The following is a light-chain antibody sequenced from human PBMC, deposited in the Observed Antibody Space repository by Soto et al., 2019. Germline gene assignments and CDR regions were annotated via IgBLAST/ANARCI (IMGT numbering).Light chain of an antibody. Sequence: DIQLTQSPSSLSASVGDRVTITCRASQAISSSLAWYQQKPGKVPELLIYATSTLQSGAPSRFSGSGSGTDFTLTISSVQAEDVATYYCQKYNHAQTFGGGTKVEIK. CDR1: QAISSS. V-gene: IGKV1-27*01. J-gene: IGKJ4*01. CDR2: ATS. CDR3: QKYNHAQT.